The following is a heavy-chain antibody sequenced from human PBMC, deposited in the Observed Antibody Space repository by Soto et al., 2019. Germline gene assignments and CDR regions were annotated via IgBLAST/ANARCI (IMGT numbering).Heavy chain of an antibody. D-gene: IGHD6-13*01. J-gene: IGHJ1*01. Sequence: ASEEVACKVSWYPFTNPGIQWVRQSPGQGLEWMGWISAYNGNTNYAQKLQGRVTMTRDPCTSTAYMELRSLRSDDTAVYYPARERDDSRWSSDENLHHRGQCTLVTVS. CDR1: WYPFTNPG. CDR3: ARERDDSRWSSDENLHH. V-gene: IGHV1-18*01. CDR2: ISAYNGNT.